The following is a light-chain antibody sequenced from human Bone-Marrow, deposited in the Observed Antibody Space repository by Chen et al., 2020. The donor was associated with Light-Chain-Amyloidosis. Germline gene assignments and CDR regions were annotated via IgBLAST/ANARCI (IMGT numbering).Light chain of an antibody. CDR1: SGSIATNY. CDR3: QSYQGSSQGV. J-gene: IGLJ3*02. V-gene: IGLV6-57*01. Sequence: NFMLTQPHSVSESPGKTAIISCSRSSGSIATNYVQWYQQRPGSSPTTVIFKDDQRPSGVPDRFSGSIDRSSNSASLTISGLKTEDEADYYCQSYQGSSQGVFGGGTKLTVL. CDR2: KDD.